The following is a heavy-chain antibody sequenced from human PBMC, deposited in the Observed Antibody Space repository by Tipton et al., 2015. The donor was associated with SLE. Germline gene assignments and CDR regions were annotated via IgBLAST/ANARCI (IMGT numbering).Heavy chain of an antibody. D-gene: IGHD2-15*01. J-gene: IGHJ4*02. Sequence: TLSLTCTVSGGSISSSSYYWGWIRQPPGKGLEWIGSIYYRGSTYYNPSLKSRVTISVDTSKNQFSLKLSSVTAADTAVYYCARDPPPYCSGGSCYSDDYWGQGTLVTVSS. V-gene: IGHV4-39*07. CDR2: IYYRGST. CDR1: GGSISSSSYY. CDR3: ARDPPPYCSGGSCYSDDY.